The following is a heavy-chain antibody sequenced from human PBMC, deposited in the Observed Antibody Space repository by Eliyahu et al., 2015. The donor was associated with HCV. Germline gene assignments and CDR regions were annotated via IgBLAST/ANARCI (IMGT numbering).Heavy chain of an antibody. Sequence: AHLVESGGGVVXPGRSLXLSXAASGFTFSSFAMHWVRQAPGQGLGWVATISDDGSNTFYRDSVKGRFTISRDNSKNTLFLEMNYLRPDDTAVFYCARDGPPWEPPGGWFDPWGQGTLVMVSS. V-gene: IGHV3-30-3*01. CDR1: GFTFSSFA. CDR2: ISDDGSNT. J-gene: IGHJ5*02. D-gene: IGHD1-26*01. CDR3: ARDGPPWEPPGGWFDP.